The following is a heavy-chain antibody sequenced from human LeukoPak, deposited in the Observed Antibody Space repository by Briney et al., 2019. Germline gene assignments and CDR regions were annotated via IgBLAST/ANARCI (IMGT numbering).Heavy chain of an antibody. CDR1: GLTFSSYS. CDR2: ISSSSSYI. V-gene: IGHV3-21*01. CDR3: ARATPGLAPMDV. J-gene: IGHJ6*03. D-gene: IGHD3/OR15-3a*01. Sequence: TGGSLRLSCAASGLTFSSYSMNWDRQAPGKGLEWVSSISSSSSYIYYADSVKGRFTISRDNAKNSLYLQMNSLRAEDTAVYYCARATPGLAPMDVWGKGTTVTVSS.